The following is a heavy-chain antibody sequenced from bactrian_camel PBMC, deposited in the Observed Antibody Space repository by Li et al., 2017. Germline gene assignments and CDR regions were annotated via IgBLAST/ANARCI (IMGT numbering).Heavy chain of an antibody. CDR1: GYIYSSNC. CDR3: AEGRGSRGEHCYSLNY. D-gene: IGHD6*01. J-gene: IGHJ4*01. CDR2: IAIDGDT. V-gene: IGHV3S53*01. Sequence: HVQLVESGGGSVQAGGSLKLSCVVPGYIYSSNCMGWFRQTPGKEREGVAAIAIDGDTTYADSLKGRFTISRDNAKNTVYLQMNNLQPEDTATYYCAEGRGSRGEHCYSLNYWGQGTQVTVS.